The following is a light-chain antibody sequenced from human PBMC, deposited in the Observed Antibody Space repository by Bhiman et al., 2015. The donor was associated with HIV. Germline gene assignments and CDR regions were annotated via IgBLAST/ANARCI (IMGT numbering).Light chain of an antibody. V-gene: IGLV6-57*01. Sequence: QSVSESPGKTVTISCTRSSGSIASNYVQWYQQRPGSSPTTVIYEDNQRPSGVPDRFSGSIDSSSNSASLTISGLKTEDEADYYCQSYDSSRPSSVVFGGGTKLTVL. J-gene: IGLJ2*01. CDR3: QSYDSSRPSSVV. CDR1: SGSIASNY. CDR2: EDN.